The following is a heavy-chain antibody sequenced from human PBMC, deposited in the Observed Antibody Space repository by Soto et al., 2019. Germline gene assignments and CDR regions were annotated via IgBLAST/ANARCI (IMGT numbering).Heavy chain of an antibody. J-gene: IGHJ6*02. D-gene: IGHD2-2*02. CDR2: ISGSGGST. V-gene: IGHV3-23*01. CDR1: GFTFSSYA. Sequence: GGSLRLSCAASGFTFSSYAMSWVRQAPGKGLEWVSAISGSGGSTYYADSVKGRFTISRDNSKNTLYLQMNSLRAEDTAVYYCAKDPAAIFYYGMDVWGQGTTVTVSS. CDR3: AKDPAAIFYYGMDV.